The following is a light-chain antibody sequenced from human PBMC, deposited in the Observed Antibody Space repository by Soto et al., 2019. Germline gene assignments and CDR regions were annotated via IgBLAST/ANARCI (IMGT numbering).Light chain of an antibody. CDR2: GAS. CDR1: QSVSRNY. Sequence: EIGLTQSPGTLSLSPGGRATLSCRASQSVSRNYVAWYQQKPGQAPRLLIYGASSRASGIPDRFSGSGSGADFTLSITRLEPEDVALYYCQHYGSTPLTFGGGTKVEIK. CDR3: QHYGSTPLT. J-gene: IGKJ4*01. V-gene: IGKV3-20*01.